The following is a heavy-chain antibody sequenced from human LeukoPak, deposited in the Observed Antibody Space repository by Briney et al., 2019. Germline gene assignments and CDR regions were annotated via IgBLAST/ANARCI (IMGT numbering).Heavy chain of an antibody. Sequence: PGGSLRLSCAASGFTFSSYAMSWVRQAPGKGLEWVSAISGSGGSTYYADSVKGRFTISRDNSKNTLYLQMNSLRAEDTAVYYCARDPSDGTKAFDDWGQGTLVTVSS. V-gene: IGHV3-23*01. CDR2: ISGSGGST. CDR3: ARDPSDGTKAFDD. J-gene: IGHJ4*02. CDR1: GFTFSSYA.